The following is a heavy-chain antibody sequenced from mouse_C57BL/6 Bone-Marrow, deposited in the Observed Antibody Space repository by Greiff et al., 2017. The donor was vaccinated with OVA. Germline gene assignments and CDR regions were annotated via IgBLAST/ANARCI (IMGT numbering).Heavy chain of an antibody. CDR3: ARRGSCFDV. D-gene: IGHD1-1*02. V-gene: IGHV5-6*02. CDR2: ISSGGSYT. CDR1: GFTFSSYG. J-gene: IGHJ1*03. Sequence: EVMLVESGGDLVKPGGSLKLSCAASGFTFSSYGMSWVRQTPDKRLEWVATISSGGSYTYYPDSVKGRFTISRDNAKNTLYLQMSSLKSEDTAMYYCARRGSCFDVWGTGTTVTVSS.